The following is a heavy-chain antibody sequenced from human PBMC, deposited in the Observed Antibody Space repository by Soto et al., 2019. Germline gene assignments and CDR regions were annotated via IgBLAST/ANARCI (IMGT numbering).Heavy chain of an antibody. D-gene: IGHD1-7*01. CDR3: ARRELTEGMDV. Sequence: QLQLQESGPGLVKPSETLSLTCTVSGGSISSSSYYWGWIRQPPGKGLEWIGSIYYSGSTYYNPSIKRRVTISVHTSKNPFSLNLSSVAAADTAVYYCARRELTEGMDVWGQGTTITVSS. CDR2: IYYSGST. CDR1: GGSISSSSYY. J-gene: IGHJ6*02. V-gene: IGHV4-39*01.